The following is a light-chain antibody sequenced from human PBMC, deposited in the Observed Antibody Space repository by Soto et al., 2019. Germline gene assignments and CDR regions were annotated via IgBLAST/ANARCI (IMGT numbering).Light chain of an antibody. CDR1: QSVLYSSNNKNY. V-gene: IGKV4-1*01. Sequence: DIVMTQSPDSLALSLGERATINCKSSQSVLYSSNNKNYLGWYQQKAGQPPKLLIYWASTRESGVPDRFSGSGSGKNFPLHISSLQAEDVAVYYCQQYYSTPLSFGGGTKVEIK. CDR3: QQYYSTPLS. CDR2: WAS. J-gene: IGKJ4*01.